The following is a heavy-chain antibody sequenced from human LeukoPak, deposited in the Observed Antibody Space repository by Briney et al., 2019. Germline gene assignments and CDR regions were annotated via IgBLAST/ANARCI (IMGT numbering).Heavy chain of an antibody. D-gene: IGHD4-17*01. CDR2: IYYSGST. CDR1: GGSLSSSSYY. Sequence: SETLSLTCTVSGGSLSSSSYYWGWIRQPPGKGLEWIGSIYYSGSTYYNPSLKSRVTISVDTSKNQFSLKLSSVTAADTAVYYCARDDYGDYYYYGMDVWGQGTTVTVSS. V-gene: IGHV4-39*07. CDR3: ARDDYGDYYYYGMDV. J-gene: IGHJ6*02.